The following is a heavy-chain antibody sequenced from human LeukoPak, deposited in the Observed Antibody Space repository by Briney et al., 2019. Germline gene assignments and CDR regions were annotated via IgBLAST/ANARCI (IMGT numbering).Heavy chain of an antibody. Sequence: SVKVSCKASGGTFSSYAISWVRQAPGQGLEWMGGIIPIFGTANYAQKFQGRVTNTADESTSTAYMELSSLRSEDTAVYYCARQYSSGGGFDYWGQGTLVTVSS. V-gene: IGHV1-69*01. CDR1: GGTFSSYA. J-gene: IGHJ4*02. D-gene: IGHD6-25*01. CDR3: ARQYSSGGGFDY. CDR2: IIPIFGTA.